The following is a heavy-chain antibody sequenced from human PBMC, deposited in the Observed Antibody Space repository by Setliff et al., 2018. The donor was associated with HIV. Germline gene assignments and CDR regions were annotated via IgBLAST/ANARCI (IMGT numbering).Heavy chain of an antibody. D-gene: IGHD6-19*01. CDR2: INPSGGST. CDR3: ANGYSSGWYLVTAFDI. V-gene: IGHV1-46*01. Sequence: ASVKVSCKASGYTFTSYYIHWVRQAPGQGLEGMGRINPSGGSTSYAQKFQGRVTMTRDTSASTAYMELSSLRSEDTAMYYCANGYSSGWYLVTAFDIWGQGTMVTVSS. J-gene: IGHJ3*02. CDR1: GYTFTSYY.